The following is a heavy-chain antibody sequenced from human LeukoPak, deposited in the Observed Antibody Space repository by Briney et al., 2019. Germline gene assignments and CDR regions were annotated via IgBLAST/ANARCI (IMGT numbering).Heavy chain of an antibody. V-gene: IGHV4-4*02. Sequence: SRTLSLTCAVSGGSISSSNWWSWVRQPPGKGLEWIGEIYHSGSTNYNPSLKSRVTISVDKSKNQFSLKLSSATAADTAVYYCARVEDTAMDYFDYWGQGTLVTVSS. CDR2: IYHSGST. CDR1: GGSISSSNW. D-gene: IGHD5-18*01. J-gene: IGHJ4*02. CDR3: ARVEDTAMDYFDY.